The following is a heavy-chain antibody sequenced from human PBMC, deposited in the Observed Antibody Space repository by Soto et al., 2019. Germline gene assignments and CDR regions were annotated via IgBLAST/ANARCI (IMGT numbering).Heavy chain of an antibody. CDR2: IYHSGST. CDR1: GGSISSGGYS. V-gene: IGHV4-30-2*01. CDR3: ARGRYYYDSSGKGWFDP. Sequence: QLQLQESGSGLVKPSQTLSLTCAVSGGSISSGGYSWSWIRQPPGKGLEWIGYIYHSGSTYYNPSLKSGVTISVDRSKNQFSLKLSSVTAADTAVYYCARGRYYYDSSGKGWFDPWGQGTLVTVSS. D-gene: IGHD3-22*01. J-gene: IGHJ5*02.